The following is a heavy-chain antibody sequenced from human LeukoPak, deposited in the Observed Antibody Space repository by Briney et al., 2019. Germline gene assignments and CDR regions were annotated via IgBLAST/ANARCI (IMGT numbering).Heavy chain of an antibody. Sequence: GGSLRLSCAASGFTFSSYAMSWVRQDPGKGLEWVSAISDSGGRTYYADSVKGRFTVSRDNSKNTVYLQMNSLRAEDTAVYYCAKEMGYKGAFDIWGQGTMVTVSS. D-gene: IGHD1-1*01. CDR2: ISDSGGRT. V-gene: IGHV3-23*01. CDR3: AKEMGYKGAFDI. CDR1: GFTFSSYA. J-gene: IGHJ3*02.